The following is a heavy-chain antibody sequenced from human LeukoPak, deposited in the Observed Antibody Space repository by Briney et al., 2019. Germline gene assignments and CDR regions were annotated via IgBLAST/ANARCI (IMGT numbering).Heavy chain of an antibody. CDR3: AHYVDTARGGPFFDY. D-gene: IGHD5-18*01. CDR1: GFSLRTTGVG. Sequence: SGPTLVNPTQILTLTCSFSGFSLRTTGVGVGWTRQPPGRALEWLALIYWDNNKVSSPSLKSRLTITKDTSKNQVVLTMSNMDPDDTATYFCAHYVDTARGGPFFDYWGQGTLVTVSS. CDR2: IYWDNNK. V-gene: IGHV2-5*02. J-gene: IGHJ4*02.